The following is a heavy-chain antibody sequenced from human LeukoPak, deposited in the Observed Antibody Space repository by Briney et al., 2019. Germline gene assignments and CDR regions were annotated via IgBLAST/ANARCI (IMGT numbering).Heavy chain of an antibody. Sequence: QSGGSLRLSCAASGFIVSSNYMSWVRQAPGKGLEWVSVIYSGGNTYHADSVKGRFTISRGNSKNTLYLQMNSLRAEDTAVYYCARSVSSAWSPFDYWGQGTLVTVSS. CDR1: GFIVSSNY. J-gene: IGHJ4*02. V-gene: IGHV3-53*05. CDR3: ARSVSSAWSPFDY. D-gene: IGHD6-13*01. CDR2: IYSGGNT.